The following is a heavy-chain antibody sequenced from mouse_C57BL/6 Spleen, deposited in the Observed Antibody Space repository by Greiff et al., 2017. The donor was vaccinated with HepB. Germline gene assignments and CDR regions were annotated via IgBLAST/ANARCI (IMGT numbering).Heavy chain of an antibody. V-gene: IGHV1-55*01. D-gene: IGHD1-1*01. CDR2: IYPGSGST. Sequence: QVQLKQPGAELVKPGASVKMSCKASGYTFTSYWITWVKQRPGQGLEWIGDIYPGSGSTNYNEKFKSKATLTVDTSSSTAYMQLSSLTSEDSAVYYCARDGSKNYYAMDYWGQGTSVTVSS. CDR1: GYTFTSYW. CDR3: ARDGSKNYYAMDY. J-gene: IGHJ4*01.